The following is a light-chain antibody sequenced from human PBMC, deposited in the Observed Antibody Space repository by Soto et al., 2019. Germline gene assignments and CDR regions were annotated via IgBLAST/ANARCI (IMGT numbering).Light chain of an antibody. Sequence: EIVLTQSPGTLSLSPGERATLSCRASQSVSSSYLAWYQQKPGQAPRLLIYGASSRATGIPDRFSGSGSGTDFTLTISRLEPEDFAVYYCQQYGSSPTTFGQVTKVDNK. J-gene: IGKJ1*01. CDR3: QQYGSSPTT. CDR2: GAS. CDR1: QSVSSSY. V-gene: IGKV3-20*01.